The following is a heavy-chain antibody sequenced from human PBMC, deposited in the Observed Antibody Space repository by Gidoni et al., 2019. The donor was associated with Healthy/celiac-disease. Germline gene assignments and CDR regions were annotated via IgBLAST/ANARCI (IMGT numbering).Heavy chain of an antibody. J-gene: IGHJ3*02. CDR1: GYSISSGYY. D-gene: IGHD1-1*01. V-gene: IGHV4-38-2*02. CDR3: ARRAGRLERAFDI. Sequence: QVQLQESGPGLVKPSETLSLTCTVSGYSISSGYYWGWIRQPPGKGLEWIGSIYHSGSTYYNPSLKSRVTISVDTSKNQFSLKLSSVTAADTAVYYCARRAGRLERAFDIWGQGTMVTVSS. CDR2: IYHSGST.